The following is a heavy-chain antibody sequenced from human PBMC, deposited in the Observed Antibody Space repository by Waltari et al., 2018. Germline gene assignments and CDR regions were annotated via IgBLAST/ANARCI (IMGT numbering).Heavy chain of an antibody. Sequence: EVQLVESGGGLVQPGGSLRVSCTASEFIFSNYWMSWVRQAPGKEPEWVANIGENGTEKYDVHSVKGGFTMSRDNVKNSLYLERNSLRAEDTAMYYCTRSGGASACDIWCQGTMVTVSS. J-gene: IGHJ3*02. CDR2: IGENGTEK. V-gene: IGHV3-7*02. D-gene: IGHD1-1*01. CDR3: TRSGGASACDI. CDR1: EFIFSNYW.